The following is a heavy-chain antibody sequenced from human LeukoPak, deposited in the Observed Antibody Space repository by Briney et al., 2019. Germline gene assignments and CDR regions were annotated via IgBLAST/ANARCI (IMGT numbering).Heavy chain of an antibody. CDR3: ARAPYYDFWSGYYIPGGGAFDI. CDR2: IIPIFGTA. CDR1: GGTFSSYA. D-gene: IGHD3-3*01. V-gene: IGHV1-69*05. Sequence: ASVKVSCKASGGTFSSYAISWVRQAPGQGLEWMGGIIPIFGTANYAQKFQGRVTITTDESTSTAYMERSSLRSEDTAVYYCARAPYYDFWSGYYIPGGGAFDIWGQGTMVTVSS. J-gene: IGHJ3*02.